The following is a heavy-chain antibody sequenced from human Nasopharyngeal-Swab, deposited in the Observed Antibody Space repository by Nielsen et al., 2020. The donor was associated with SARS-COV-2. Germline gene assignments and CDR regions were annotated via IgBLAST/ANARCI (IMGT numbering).Heavy chain of an antibody. D-gene: IGHD3-22*01. CDR2: MNPNSGNT. CDR1: GYTFTSYD. J-gene: IGHJ4*02. V-gene: IGHV1-8*01. CDR3: ATYYYDSSGYLVVDY. Sequence: ASVKVSCKASGYTFTSYDINWVRQATGQGLEWMGWMNPNSGNTGYAQKFQGRVTMTRNTSISTAYMELSSLGSEDTAVYYCATYYYDSSGYLVVDYWGQGTLVTVSS.